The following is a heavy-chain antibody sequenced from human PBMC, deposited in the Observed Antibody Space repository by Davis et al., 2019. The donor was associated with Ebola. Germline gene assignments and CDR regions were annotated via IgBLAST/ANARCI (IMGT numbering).Heavy chain of an antibody. Sequence: AASVKVSCKASGYTFTRYTMHWVRQAPGQRLEWMGWINAGNGNTKYSQKFQGRVTMTTDTFTSTAYMELRSLRSDDTAVYYCARDVEVVGIAAGSYLYYYYGMDVWGQGTTVTVSS. CDR1: GYTFTRYT. V-gene: IGHV1-3*01. CDR3: ARDVEVVGIAAGSYLYYYYGMDV. D-gene: IGHD3-10*01. CDR2: INAGNGNT. J-gene: IGHJ6*02.